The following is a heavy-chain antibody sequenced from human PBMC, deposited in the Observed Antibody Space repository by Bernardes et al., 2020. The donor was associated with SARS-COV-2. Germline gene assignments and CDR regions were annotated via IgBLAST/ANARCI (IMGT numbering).Heavy chain of an antibody. Sequence: GSLRPSCAASGFPFSSYSMNWVRQAPGKGLEWLSSISSGGAYIYQADSVQGRFTISRDNAKHSLTLQMNSLRAGDTAVYYCVRDLWGRCCAGVCSTGHWFDPWGQGTLVTVSS. V-gene: IGHV3-21*01. D-gene: IGHD2-8*01. CDR3: VRDLWGRCCAGVCSTGHWFDP. J-gene: IGHJ5*02. CDR1: GFPFSSYS. CDR2: ISSGGAYI.